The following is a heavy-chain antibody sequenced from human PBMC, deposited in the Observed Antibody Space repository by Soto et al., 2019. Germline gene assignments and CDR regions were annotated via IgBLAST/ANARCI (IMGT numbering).Heavy chain of an antibody. J-gene: IGHJ6*02. Sequence: QEKLVESGGGVVQPGRSRRLSGAASGFTFSSYGMQWVRQAPGKRREWGAVIWDDGSKEYTAESVKGRFIISRDNSKNSLCLQMNSLRAEDTAVYYCARYGYGYCLLYAGEQSRYGMAVWGQGTTVTVSS. D-gene: IGHD5-18*01. V-gene: IGHV3-33*01. CDR1: GFTFSSYG. CDR2: IWDDGSKE. CDR3: ARYGYGYCLLYAGEQSRYGMAV.